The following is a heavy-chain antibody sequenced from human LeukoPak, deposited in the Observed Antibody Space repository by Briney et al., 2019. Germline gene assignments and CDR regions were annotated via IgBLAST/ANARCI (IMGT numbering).Heavy chain of an antibody. CDR1: GFTFTNYA. J-gene: IGHJ3*02. CDR3: AKDFMVRGVIGSAFDI. V-gene: IGHV3-23*01. D-gene: IGHD3-10*01. CDR2: IGRSDGST. Sequence: GGSLRLPCAASGFTFTNYAMTWVRQAPGKGLEWVSAIGRSDGSTYYADSVKGRFTISRDNSKNTLYLQMNSLRAEDTAVYYCAKDFMVRGVIGSAFDIWGQGTVVTVSS.